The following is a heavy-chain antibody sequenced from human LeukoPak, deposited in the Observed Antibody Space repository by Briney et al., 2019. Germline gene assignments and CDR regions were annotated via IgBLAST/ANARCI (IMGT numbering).Heavy chain of an antibody. V-gene: IGHV3-48*03. CDR1: GFTFSSYE. D-gene: IGHD6-13*01. J-gene: IGHJ4*02. CDR2: ISSSGSTI. Sequence: PGGSLRLSCAASGFTFSSYEMNWVRQAPGKGLEWVSYISSSGSTIYYADSVKGRFTISRDNAKNSLFLQMNSLRAEDTAAYYCAVGAAGLDYWGQGTQVTVSS. CDR3: AVGAAGLDY.